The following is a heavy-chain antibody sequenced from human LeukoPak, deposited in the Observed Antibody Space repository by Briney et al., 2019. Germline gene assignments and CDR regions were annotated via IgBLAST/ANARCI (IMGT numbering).Heavy chain of an antibody. J-gene: IGHJ3*02. V-gene: IGHV4-39*07. D-gene: IGHD3-3*01. CDR1: GGSISSSSYY. CDR2: IYYSGST. CDR3: ARSPGPYYDFWTGFLDAFDI. Sequence: KPSETLSLTCTVSGGSISSSSYYWGWIHQPAGKGLEWIGSIYYSGSTNYNPSLKSRVTISVDTSKNQFSLKLSSVTAADTAVYYCARSPGPYYDFWTGFLDAFDIWGQGTMVTVSS.